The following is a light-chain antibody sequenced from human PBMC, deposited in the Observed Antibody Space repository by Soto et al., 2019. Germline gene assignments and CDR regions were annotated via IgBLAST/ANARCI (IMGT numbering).Light chain of an antibody. CDR3: CSYAGSITYV. CDR1: SSDVGSDNL. Sequence: QSVLTQPAPVSGSPGQSTTISCTGTSSDVGSDNLVSWYQQHPGKAPKFIIYEVSQRPAGVSYRFSGSKSGNTAYLTISGLQAEDEADYYCCSYAGSITYVFGTGTKVTVL. J-gene: IGLJ1*01. CDR2: EVS. V-gene: IGLV2-23*02.